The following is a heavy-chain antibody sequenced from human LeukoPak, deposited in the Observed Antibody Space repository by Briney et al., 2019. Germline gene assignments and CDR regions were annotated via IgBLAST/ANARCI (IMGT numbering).Heavy chain of an antibody. CDR3: ARLDCVGDRCYNH. CDR2: VSSDRTT. Sequence: PSETLSLTCSVSCDSVTSYYWSSIRQPPGEGVEGMGYVSSDRTTNYTPSLGGRVFMAVDTDKNHISLHLPSLTAAHTSVYVCARLDCVGDRCYNHWGRGSQVTVSS. D-gene: IGHD2-21*01. V-gene: IGHV4-59*08. J-gene: IGHJ4*02. CDR1: CDSVTSYY.